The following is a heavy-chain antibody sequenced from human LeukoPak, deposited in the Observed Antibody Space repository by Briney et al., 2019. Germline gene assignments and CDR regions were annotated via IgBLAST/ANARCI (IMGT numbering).Heavy chain of an antibody. D-gene: IGHD5-24*01. CDR3: ARGMGDGYSLDFYYMDV. V-gene: IGHV1-18*01. CDR2: RTHYNST. Sequence: GASVKVSCKASGYTLTGYNINWVRQAPGQGLEWMGWRTHYNSTNYGQKFQGRVTMTTDTSTSTAYMEPRSLRSDDTAMYYCARGMGDGYSLDFYYMDVWGKGTTVTVSS. J-gene: IGHJ6*03. CDR1: GYTLTGYN.